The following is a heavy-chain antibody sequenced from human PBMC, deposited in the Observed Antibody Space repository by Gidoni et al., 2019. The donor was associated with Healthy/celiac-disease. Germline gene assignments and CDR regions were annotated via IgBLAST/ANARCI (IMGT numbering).Heavy chain of an antibody. CDR3: ARADQPYYYYYMDV. Sequence: QVQLPESGPGLVKPSDPLSLTCTVSGGSLSSYYWSWSRQPPGKGLEWIGYIYYSGSTNYNPSLKSRVTISVDTSKNQFSLKLSSVTAADTAVYYCARADQPYYYYYMDVWGKGTTVTVSS. V-gene: IGHV4-59*01. J-gene: IGHJ6*03. CDR1: GGSLSSYY. CDR2: IYYSGST.